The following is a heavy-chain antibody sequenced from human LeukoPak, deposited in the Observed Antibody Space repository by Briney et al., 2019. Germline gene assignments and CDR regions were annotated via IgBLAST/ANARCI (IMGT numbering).Heavy chain of an antibody. CDR1: GFTFSSYI. V-gene: IGHV3-48*03. Sequence: GGALTLSFPASGFTFSSYIMHGVRQAPGKGLEGVVYISQWCERYYHADSVKGRFTISRDNAKHSLYLQMDSLRVEDTAVYYCARDLLNDEGSSYFFDQWGQGTLVTVAS. CDR2: ISQWCERY. CDR3: ARDLLNDEGSSYFFDQ. D-gene: IGHD2-2*01. J-gene: IGHJ4*02.